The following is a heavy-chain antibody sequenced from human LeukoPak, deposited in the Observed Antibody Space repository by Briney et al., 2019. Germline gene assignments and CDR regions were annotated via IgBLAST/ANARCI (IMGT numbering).Heavy chain of an antibody. J-gene: IGHJ4*02. CDR1: AFTFSDTY. V-gene: IGHV3-7*03. D-gene: IGHD3-3*01. Sequence: GGSLRLSCTASAFTFSDTYMSWIRQAPGKGLEWVANIKLDGSEKNYVDSVKGRFTISRDNTKNSLYLQMNSLRVEDTAVFYCARDQYDTWSRRGNFDYWGQGTLVIVSS. CDR3: ARDQYDTWSRRGNFDY. CDR2: IKLDGSEK.